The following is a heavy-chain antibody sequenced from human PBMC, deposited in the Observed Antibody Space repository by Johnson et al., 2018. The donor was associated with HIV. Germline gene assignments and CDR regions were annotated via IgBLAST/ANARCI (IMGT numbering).Heavy chain of an antibody. CDR2: IPYDGSNK. CDR3: ARTRAGAFDI. J-gene: IGHJ3*02. CDR1: GFTFSNYG. V-gene: IGHV3-33*05. Sequence: VQLVESGGGVVQSGGSLRLSCAASGFTFSNYGMHWVRQAPGKGLEWVAFIPYDGSNKYYADSVKGRFTISRDNSKNTLYLQMNSLRAEDTAVYYCARTRAGAFDIWGQGTMVTVSS. D-gene: IGHD6-19*01.